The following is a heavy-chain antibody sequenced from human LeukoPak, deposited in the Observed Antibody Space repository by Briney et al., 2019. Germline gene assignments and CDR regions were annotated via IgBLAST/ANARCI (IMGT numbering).Heavy chain of an antibody. D-gene: IGHD3-3*01. J-gene: IGHJ4*02. CDR1: GFTVGDNY. CDR3: AGGTDFWSGYSFDS. V-gene: IGHV3-53*01. Sequence: PGGSLTLSCAASGFTVGDNYMTWVRQAPGKGLEWVSLIYSGGTTEYADSVKGRFSISRDISKNTLSLQLSSLRAEDTAVYYCAGGTDFWSGYSFDSWGQGTLVTVSS. CDR2: IYSGGTT.